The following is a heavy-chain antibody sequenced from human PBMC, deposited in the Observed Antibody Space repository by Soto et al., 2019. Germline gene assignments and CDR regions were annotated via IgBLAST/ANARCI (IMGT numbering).Heavy chain of an antibody. Sequence: GESLKISCKGSGYSFTSYWISWVRQMPGKGLEWMGRIDPSDSYTNYSPSFQGHVTISADKSISTAYLQWSSLKASDTAMYYCARHHYYGSGSYRYYYYGMDVWGQGTTVTVSS. CDR2: IDPSDSYT. CDR3: ARHHYYGSGSYRYYYYGMDV. J-gene: IGHJ6*02. D-gene: IGHD3-10*01. V-gene: IGHV5-10-1*01. CDR1: GYSFTSYW.